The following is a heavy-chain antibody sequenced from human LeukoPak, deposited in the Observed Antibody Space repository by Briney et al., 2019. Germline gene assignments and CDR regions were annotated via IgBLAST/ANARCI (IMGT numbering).Heavy chain of an antibody. J-gene: IGHJ6*02. V-gene: IGHV1-46*01. Sequence: ASVKVSCKASGYTFTSYYMHWVRQAPGQGLKWMGIINPRGGSTSYAQKFQGRVTMTRDTSTSTVYMELSSLRSEDTAVYYCARGFEPPPYDFWSGYLASDGYYGMDVWGQGTTVTVSS. CDR2: INPRGGST. CDR3: ARGFEPPPYDFWSGYLASDGYYGMDV. D-gene: IGHD3-3*01. CDR1: GYTFTSYY.